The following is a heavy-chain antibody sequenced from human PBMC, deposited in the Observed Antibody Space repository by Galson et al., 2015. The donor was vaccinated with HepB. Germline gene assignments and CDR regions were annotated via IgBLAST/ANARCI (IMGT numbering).Heavy chain of an antibody. CDR2: IWYDGSNK. Sequence: SLRLSCAASGFTFSSYGMHWVRQAPGKGLEWVAVIWYDGSNKYYADSVKGRFTNSRDNSKNTLYLQMNSLRAEDTAVYYCARASWESSGYYYDWGQGTLVTASS. D-gene: IGHD3-22*01. J-gene: IGHJ4*02. V-gene: IGHV3-33*01. CDR3: ARASWESSGYYYD. CDR1: GFTFSSYG.